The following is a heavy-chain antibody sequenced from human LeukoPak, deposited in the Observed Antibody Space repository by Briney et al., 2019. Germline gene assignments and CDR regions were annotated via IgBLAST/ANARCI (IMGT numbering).Heavy chain of an antibody. J-gene: IGHJ4*02. V-gene: IGHV3-21*01. Sequence: GGSLRLSCAASGFTFSSYSMSWVRQAPGKGLEWVSSISSSSSYICYADSVKGRFTISRDNAKNSLYLQMNSLRAEDTAVYYCARDSKGYSGYVDYWGQGTLVTVSS. CDR2: ISSSSSYI. CDR1: GFTFSSYS. CDR3: ARDSKGYSGYVDY. D-gene: IGHD6-13*01.